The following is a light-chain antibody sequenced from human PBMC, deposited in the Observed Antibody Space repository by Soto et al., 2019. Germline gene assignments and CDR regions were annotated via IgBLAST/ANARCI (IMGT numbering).Light chain of an antibody. J-gene: IGKJ1*01. Sequence: DIQMTQSPSTLSASVGDRVTITCRAIQSCGTSLAWYQQRPGTAPNLLIYKSSNLESGVPSRFSGSGSGTEFTLTISSVQPDDFATYYCQQYNNYWTFGQGTKVEIK. V-gene: IGKV1-5*03. CDR3: QQYNNYWT. CDR2: KSS. CDR1: QSCGTS.